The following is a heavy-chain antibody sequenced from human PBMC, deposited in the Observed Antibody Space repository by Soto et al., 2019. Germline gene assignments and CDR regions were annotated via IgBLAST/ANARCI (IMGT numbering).Heavy chain of an antibody. CDR3: ARDFRGGTIVVVITTGMDV. J-gene: IGHJ6*02. Sequence: GGSLRLSCAASGFTFSSYAMHWVRQAPGKGLEWVAVISYDGSNKYYADSVKGRFTISRDNSKNTLYLQMSSLRAEDTAVYYCARDFRGGTIVVVITTGMDVWGQGTTVTVSS. V-gene: IGHV3-30-3*01. CDR2: ISYDGSNK. D-gene: IGHD3-22*01. CDR1: GFTFSSYA.